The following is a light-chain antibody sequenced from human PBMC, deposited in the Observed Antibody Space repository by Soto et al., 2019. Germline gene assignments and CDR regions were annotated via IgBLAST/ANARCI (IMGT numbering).Light chain of an antibody. CDR1: QSVSSY. J-gene: IGKJ4*01. CDR3: QQYNNWPLT. CDR2: GTS. Sequence: EIVLTQSPATLSLSPGERATFSCRASQSVSSYLAWYQQKPGQAPRLLIYGTSTRATGIPARFSGSGPGTEFTLTISSPQSEDFSVYYCQQYNNWPLTFGGGTKVDIK. V-gene: IGKV3-15*01.